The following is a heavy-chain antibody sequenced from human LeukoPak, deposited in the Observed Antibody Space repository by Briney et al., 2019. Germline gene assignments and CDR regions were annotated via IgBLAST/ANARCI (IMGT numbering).Heavy chain of an antibody. J-gene: IGHJ4*01. CDR3: ARGHRRIAARPGYYFDY. V-gene: IGHV3-11*04. CDR2: INSDGNNI. Sequence: GGSLRLSCVTSGFTFSDYFMNWIRQAPGKGPEWLSFINSDGNNIYYRDSVKGRFTISRDKSKNTLYLQMNSLRAEDTAMYYCARGHRRIAARPGYYFDYWGQGTLVTVSS. CDR1: GFTFSDYF. D-gene: IGHD6-6*01.